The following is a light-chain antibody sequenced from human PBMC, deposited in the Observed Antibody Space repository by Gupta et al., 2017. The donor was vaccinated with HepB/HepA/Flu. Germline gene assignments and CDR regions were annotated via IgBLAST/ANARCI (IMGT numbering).Light chain of an antibody. CDR2: RNN. CDR3: AAWDDSLSGVV. CDR1: SSNIGRNY. Sequence: QSVLTQPPSASGTPGQRVTISCSGSSSNIGRNYVYWYQQLPGTAPKLLIYRNNQRPSGVPDRFSGSKSGTSASLAISGLRSEDEADYYCAAWDDSLSGVVFGGGTKLTGL. V-gene: IGLV1-47*01. J-gene: IGLJ2*01.